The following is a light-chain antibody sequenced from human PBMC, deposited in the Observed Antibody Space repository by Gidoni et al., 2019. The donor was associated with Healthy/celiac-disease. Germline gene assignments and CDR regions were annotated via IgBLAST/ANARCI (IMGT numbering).Light chain of an antibody. V-gene: IGKV3-20*01. CDR3: QQYGSSPYT. CDR2: GAS. CDR1: QSVRRSY. Sequence: IGFTQSLGTLSVSLGERATLPCRARQSVRRSYLAWYQQKPGQAPRLLIYGASSRATCIPDRFSGSGSGTDFTLTISRLEPEDFAVYYCQQYGSSPYTFGQGTKLEIK. J-gene: IGKJ2*01.